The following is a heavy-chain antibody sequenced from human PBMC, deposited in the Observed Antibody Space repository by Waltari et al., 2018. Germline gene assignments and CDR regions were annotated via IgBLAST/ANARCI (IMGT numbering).Heavy chain of an antibody. CDR3: ARTGSGSYSFDY. CDR1: GGSLSRSSYY. D-gene: IGHD3-10*01. V-gene: IGHV4-39*01. CDR2: IYYSGRT. J-gene: IGHJ4*02. Sequence: QLQLQESGPGLVKPSETLSLTCTVSGGSLSRSSYYLAWIRQSPGKGLEWIAYIYYSGRTYYNTSLKSRVTLSVDTSNNQFSLKLSSVTAADTAVYYCARTGSGSYSFDYWGQGTLVTVSS.